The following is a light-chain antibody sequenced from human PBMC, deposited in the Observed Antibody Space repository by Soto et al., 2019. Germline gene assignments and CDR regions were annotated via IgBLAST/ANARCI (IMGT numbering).Light chain of an antibody. CDR1: QGISNF. CDR3: QRYHSYPVT. V-gene: IGKV1-16*02. Sequence: DIQMTQSPSSLSASVGDTVTITCRASQGISNFLAWFQQKPGKAPKSLIYGASSLQSGVPSKFSGSEPDPGSTLTITGLLPKASANYFCQRYHSYPVTIGGGTKMEI. J-gene: IGKJ4*01. CDR2: GAS.